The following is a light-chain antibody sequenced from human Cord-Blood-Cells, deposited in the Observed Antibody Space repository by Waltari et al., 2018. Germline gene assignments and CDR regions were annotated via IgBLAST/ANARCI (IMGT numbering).Light chain of an antibody. CDR2: DAS. V-gene: IGKV1-5*01. J-gene: IGKJ4*01. CDR1: QSVSSW. Sequence: DIQMTPSPSTLSESVGDRVTITCRASQSVSSWLAWYQQKPGKAPKLLIYDASSLEGGVPSRFSGSGSGTEFTLTISSLQPDDFATYYCQQYNSFGGGTKVEIK. CDR3: QQYNS.